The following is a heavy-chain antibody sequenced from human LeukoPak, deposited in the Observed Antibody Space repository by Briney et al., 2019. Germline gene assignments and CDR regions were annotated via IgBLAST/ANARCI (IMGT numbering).Heavy chain of an antibody. CDR2: INHSGST. J-gene: IGHJ4*02. CDR3: ARSRGYSSGWYGDY. D-gene: IGHD6-19*01. Sequence: PSETLSPTCAVYGGSFSGYYWSWIRQPPGKGLEWIGEINHSGSTNYNPSLKSRVTISVDTSKNQFSLKLSSVTAADTAVYYCARSRGYSSGWYGDYWGQGTLVTVSS. V-gene: IGHV4-34*01. CDR1: GGSFSGYY.